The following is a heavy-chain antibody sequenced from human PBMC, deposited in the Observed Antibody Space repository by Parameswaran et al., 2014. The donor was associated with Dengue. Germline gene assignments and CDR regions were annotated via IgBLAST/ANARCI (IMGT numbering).Heavy chain of an antibody. V-gene: IGHV4-34*01. D-gene: IGHD2-2*01. CDR3: ARGITYQPRYYYYYYGMDV. CDR2: INHSGST. J-gene: IGHJ6*02. Sequence: VRQAPGKGLEWIGEINHSGSTNYNPSLKSRVTISVDTSKNQFSLKLSSVTAADTAVYYCARGITYQPRYYYYYYGMDVWGQGTTVTVSS.